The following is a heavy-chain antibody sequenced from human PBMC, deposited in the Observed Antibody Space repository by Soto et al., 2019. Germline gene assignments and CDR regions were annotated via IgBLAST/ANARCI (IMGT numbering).Heavy chain of an antibody. CDR2: VSGSGGSS. Sequence: PGGSLSLSCAASGFIFTNYALSWVRQAPGKGREWVAGVSGSGGSSYYADSVKARFTVSRDNSRSTLYLQMSSLRAEDSAIYYCAKDADNDDYGVFDVGGQGTVVTV. V-gene: IGHV3-23*01. D-gene: IGHD4-17*01. CDR1: GFIFTNYA. J-gene: IGHJ3*01. CDR3: AKDADNDDYGVFDV.